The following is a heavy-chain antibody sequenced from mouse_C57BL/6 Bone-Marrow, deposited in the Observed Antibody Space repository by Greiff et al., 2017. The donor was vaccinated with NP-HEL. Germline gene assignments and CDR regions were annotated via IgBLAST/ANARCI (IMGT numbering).Heavy chain of an antibody. Sequence: VQLKESGPELVKPGASVKISCKASGYSFTDYNMNWVKQSNGKSLEWIGVINPNYGTTSYNQKFKGKATLTVDQSSSTAYMQLNSLTSEDSAVYYCGGVDTTGGFDYWGQGTTLTVSS. V-gene: IGHV1-39*01. CDR2: INPNYGTT. D-gene: IGHD1-1*01. CDR3: GGVDTTGGFDY. CDR1: GYSFTDYN. J-gene: IGHJ2*01.